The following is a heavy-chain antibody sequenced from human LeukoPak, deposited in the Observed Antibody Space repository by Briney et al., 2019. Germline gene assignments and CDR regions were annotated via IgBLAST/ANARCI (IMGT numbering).Heavy chain of an antibody. Sequence: GGSLRLSCAASGFTFSDYYMSWVRQAPGKGLEWVSYITSSGHIIYYADSVKGRFTISRDNAKNSLYLQMNSLRAEDTAVYYCARDDSGYSYDYWGQGTLVTVSS. D-gene: IGHD5-18*01. CDR1: GFTFSDYY. CDR2: ITSSGHII. J-gene: IGHJ4*02. CDR3: ARDDSGYSYDY. V-gene: IGHV3-11*04.